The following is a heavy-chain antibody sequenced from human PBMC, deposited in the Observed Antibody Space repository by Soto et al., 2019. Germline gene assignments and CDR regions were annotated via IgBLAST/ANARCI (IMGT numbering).Heavy chain of an antibody. J-gene: IGHJ6*02. CDR2: IYYSGST. CDR3: ARFSMVRGVIHDYYYYGMDV. V-gene: IGHV4-31*03. Sequence: SETLSLTCTVSGGSISSGGYYWSWIRQHPGKGLERIGYIYYSGSTYYNPSLKSRVTISVDTSKNQFSLKLSSVTAADTAVYYCARFSMVRGVIHDYYYYGMDVWGQGTTVTVSS. CDR1: GGSISSGGYY. D-gene: IGHD3-10*01.